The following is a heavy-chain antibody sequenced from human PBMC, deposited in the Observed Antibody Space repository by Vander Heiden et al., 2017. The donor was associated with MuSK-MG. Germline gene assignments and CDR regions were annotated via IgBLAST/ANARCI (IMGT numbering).Heavy chain of an antibody. CDR3: ASPVLAATPADAFDI. CDR1: GGSFSGLY. V-gene: IGHV4-34*01. D-gene: IGHD2-15*01. Sequence: QLQLQQWGAGLLQPSGPLSLPCAFYGGSFSGLYLRWTPKPPGKGLEWIGEINHSGSTNYNPSLKSRVTISVDTSKNQFSLKLSSVTAADTAVYYCASPVLAATPADAFDIWGQGTMVTVSS. CDR2: INHSGST. J-gene: IGHJ3*02.